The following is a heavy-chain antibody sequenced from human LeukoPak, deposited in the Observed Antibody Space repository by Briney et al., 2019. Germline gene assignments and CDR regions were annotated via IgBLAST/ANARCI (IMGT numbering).Heavy chain of an antibody. CDR1: GGSISSSSYY. CDR2: IYYSGST. Sequence: PSETLSLTCTVSGGSISSSSYYWGWIRQPPGKGLEWIGSIYYSGSTYYNPSLKSRVTISVDTSKNQFSLKLRSVTAADTAVYYCRRIVVVPAALGAIDYWGQGTLVTVSS. CDR3: RRIVVVPAALGAIDY. D-gene: IGHD2-2*01. J-gene: IGHJ4*02. V-gene: IGHV4-39*01.